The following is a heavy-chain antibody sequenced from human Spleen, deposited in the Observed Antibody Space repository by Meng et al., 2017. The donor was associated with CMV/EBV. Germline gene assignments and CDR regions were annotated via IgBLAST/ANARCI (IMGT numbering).Heavy chain of an antibody. Sequence: LWQSWSDARKPAAPMKVSCNASCYSFSSYCISWVRQAPVQGLEWMRWISTYKGNKAYAQKRQGRVTMTTDTSTSTAYMELRSLRSDDTTVYYCARDTIFGPGTDWIDPWGQGTLVTVSS. J-gene: IGHJ5*02. CDR3: ARDTIFGPGTDWIDP. CDR1: CYSFSSYC. D-gene: IGHD3-3*01. CDR2: ISTYKGNK. V-gene: IGHV1-18*01.